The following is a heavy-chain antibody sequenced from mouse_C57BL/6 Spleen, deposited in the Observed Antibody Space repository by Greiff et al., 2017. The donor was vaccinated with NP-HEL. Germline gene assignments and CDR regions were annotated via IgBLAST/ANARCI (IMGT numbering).Heavy chain of an antibody. J-gene: IGHJ4*01. CDR2: IYPSDSET. Sequence: QVQLQQPGAELVRPGSSVKLSCKASGYTFTSYWMDWVKQRPGQGLEWIGNIYPSDSETPYNQKFKDKATLTVDKSSSTAYMQLSSLTSEDSAVYYCARRGDYYGSIYAMDYWGQGTSVTVSS. V-gene: IGHV1-61*01. D-gene: IGHD1-1*01. CDR3: ARRGDYYGSIYAMDY. CDR1: GYTFTSYW.